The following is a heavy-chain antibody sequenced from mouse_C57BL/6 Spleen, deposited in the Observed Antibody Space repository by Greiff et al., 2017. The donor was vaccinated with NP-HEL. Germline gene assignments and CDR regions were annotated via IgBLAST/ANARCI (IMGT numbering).Heavy chain of an antibody. CDR1: GYAFSSSW. J-gene: IGHJ3*01. D-gene: IGHD3-2*02. Sequence: QVQLKESGPELVKPGASVKISCKASGYAFSSSWMNWVKQRPGKGLEWIGRIYPGDGDTNYNGKFKGKATLTADKSSSTAYMQLSSLTSEDSAVYFCASQGGFAYWGQGTLVTVSA. V-gene: IGHV1-82*01. CDR2: IYPGDGDT. CDR3: ASQGGFAY.